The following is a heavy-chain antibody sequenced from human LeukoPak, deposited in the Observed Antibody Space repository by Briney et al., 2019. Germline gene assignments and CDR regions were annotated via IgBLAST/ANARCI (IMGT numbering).Heavy chain of an antibody. J-gene: IGHJ3*02. V-gene: IGHV1-58*01. CDR2: IVVGSGNT. D-gene: IGHD2-15*01. Sequence: ASVKVSCKASGFTFASSAVQWVRQARGQRLEWIGWIVVGSGNTNYAQKFQERVTITRDMSTSTAYMELSSLRSEDTAVYYCAALCSGKNQDIADIWGQGTMVTVSS. CDR3: AALCSGKNQDIADI. CDR1: GFTFASSA.